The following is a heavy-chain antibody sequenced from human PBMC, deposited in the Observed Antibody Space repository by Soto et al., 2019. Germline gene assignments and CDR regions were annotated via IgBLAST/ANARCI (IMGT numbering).Heavy chain of an antibody. Sequence: GGSLRLSCAASGFTFSSYSMNWVRQAPWKGLEWVSFISSSSSYIYYADSVEGRFTISRDNAKNSLYLQMNSLRAEDTAVYYCARDRGKAVAGYFYYGIDVWGQGTTVTVSS. J-gene: IGHJ6*02. CDR3: ARDRGKAVAGYFYYGIDV. CDR1: GFTFSSYS. V-gene: IGHV3-21*01. CDR2: ISSSSSYI. D-gene: IGHD6-13*01.